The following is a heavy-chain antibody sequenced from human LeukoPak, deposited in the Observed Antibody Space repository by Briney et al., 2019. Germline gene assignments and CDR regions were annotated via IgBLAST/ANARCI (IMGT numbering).Heavy chain of an antibody. CDR2: INPNSGGT. V-gene: IGHV1-2*06. Sequence: ASVKVSCKASGYTFTGYYMHWVRQAPGQGLEWMGRINPNSGGTNYAQKFQGRVTMTRDTSISTAYMELSRLRSDDTAVCYCARAPNRRTAYYMDVWGKGTTVTVSS. D-gene: IGHD1-14*01. CDR1: GYTFTGYY. CDR3: ARAPNRRTAYYMDV. J-gene: IGHJ6*03.